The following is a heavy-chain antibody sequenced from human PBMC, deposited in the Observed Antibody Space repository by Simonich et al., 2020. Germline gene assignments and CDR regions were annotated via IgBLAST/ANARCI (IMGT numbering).Heavy chain of an antibody. V-gene: IGHV1-2*02. CDR3: ARARLYSSSHAFDI. Sequence: QVQLVQSGAEVKKPGASVKVSCTASGYTFTGYYLHWGRQAPGQGLEWCGWINPNRGGTNYAQKFQGRVTMTRDTSISTAYMELSRLRSDDTAGDYCARARLYSSSHAFDIWGQGTMVTVSS. J-gene: IGHJ3*02. CDR1: GYTFTGYY. D-gene: IGHD6-6*01. CDR2: INPNRGGT.